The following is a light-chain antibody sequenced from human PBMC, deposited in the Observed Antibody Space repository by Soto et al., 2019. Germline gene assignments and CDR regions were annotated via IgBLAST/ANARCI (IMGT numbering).Light chain of an antibody. CDR2: AVN. CDR1: HSDVGGYTS. J-gene: IGLJ1*01. V-gene: IGLV2-11*01. CDR3: CSYAGSYTYV. Sequence: QSVLAQPRSVSGSPGQSVTISCTGTHSDVGGYTSVSWYQQHPGRAPKLMISAVNKRPSGVPERFSGSKSGNTASLTISGLQAEDEADYFCCSYAGSYTYVFGSGTKVTVL.